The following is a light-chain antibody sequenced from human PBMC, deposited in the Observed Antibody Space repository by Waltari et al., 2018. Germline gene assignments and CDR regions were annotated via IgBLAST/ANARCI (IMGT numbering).Light chain of an antibody. J-gene: IGLJ2*01. V-gene: IGLV1-47*01. CDR1: NSNIGRNY. CDR3: SSWDDSLSGVV. CDR2: KNN. Sequence: QSVLPQPPSASGTPGQRVTLSCSGSNSNIGRNYLYSYQQLPGTAPKLLIYKNNLRPSGVPDRISGSKSGTSASLAISGLRSEDEADYYCSSWDDSLSGVVLGGGTKLTVL.